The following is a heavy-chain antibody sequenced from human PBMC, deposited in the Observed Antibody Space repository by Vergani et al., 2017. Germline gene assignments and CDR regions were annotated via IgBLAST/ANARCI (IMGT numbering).Heavy chain of an antibody. D-gene: IGHD1-1*01. Sequence: QVQLQESGPGLVKPSETLSLTCTVSGGSISSYYWSWIRQPPGKGLEWIGYIYYSGSTNYNPSLKSRVTISVDTSKNQFSLKLSSVTAAGTAVYYCAREGDFGTTNGWFDPWGQGTLVTVSS. V-gene: IGHV4-59*01. CDR2: IYYSGST. CDR1: GGSISSYY. J-gene: IGHJ5*02. CDR3: AREGDFGTTNGWFDP.